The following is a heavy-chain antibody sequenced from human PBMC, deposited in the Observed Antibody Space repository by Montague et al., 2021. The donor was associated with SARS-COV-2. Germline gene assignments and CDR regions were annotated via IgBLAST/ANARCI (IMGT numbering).Heavy chain of an antibody. J-gene: IGHJ3*02. Sequence: SETLSLTCTVSGGSISTYYWNWIRQSPGKGLEWLGYIYYSGYPNYNPSLTSRLSMSVDTSKNQFSLELRSVTAADTAVFFCARGKGRSSDAFDIWGQGITVTVSS. CDR3: ARGKGRSSDAFDI. V-gene: IGHV4-59*01. D-gene: IGHD2-15*01. CDR1: GGSISTYY. CDR2: IYYSGYP.